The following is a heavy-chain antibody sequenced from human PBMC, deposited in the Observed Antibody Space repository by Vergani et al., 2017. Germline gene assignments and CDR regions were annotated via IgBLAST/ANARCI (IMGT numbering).Heavy chain of an antibody. CDR2: ISYDGTQK. J-gene: IGHJ1*01. CDR1: GFTSSYYG. D-gene: IGHD1-1*01. CDR3: ATKSCGTPGCQIGYFRE. Sequence: QVHLVESGGGVVQPGRSLRLSCVVSGFTSSYYGMHWVRHAPGKGLEWVAVISYDGTQKYYADSVKDRFTISSDNSKSTLYLQMNSLRTEDTAVYYCATKSCGTPGCQIGYFREWGQGTLVTVSS. V-gene: IGHV3-30*03.